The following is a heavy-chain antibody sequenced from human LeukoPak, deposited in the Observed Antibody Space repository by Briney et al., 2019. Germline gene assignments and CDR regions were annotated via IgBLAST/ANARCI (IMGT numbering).Heavy chain of an antibody. J-gene: IGHJ6*03. Sequence: SETLSLTCTVSGYSISSGYYWGWIRQPPGKGLEWIGSIYHSGSTYYNPSLKSRVTISVDTSKNQFSLKLSSVTAADTAVYFCARVEEGYSYEYVVTQYSYYMDVWGKGTSVTVSS. V-gene: IGHV4-38-2*02. CDR3: ARVEEGYSYEYVVTQYSYYMDV. CDR1: GYSISSGYY. D-gene: IGHD5-18*01. CDR2: IYHSGST.